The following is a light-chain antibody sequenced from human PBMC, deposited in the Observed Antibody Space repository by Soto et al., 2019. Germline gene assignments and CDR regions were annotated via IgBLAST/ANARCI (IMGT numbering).Light chain of an antibody. CDR2: DVS. J-gene: IGLJ1*01. Sequence: QSALTQPAAVSGSPVQSITISCSGTGSDVGNNNLVPWYQQHPGKAPKVMIYDVSKRPSGVSNRFSGSKSGNTASLTISGLQAEDEADYYCCSYGGTTTLYVFGTGTKVTV. V-gene: IGLV2-23*02. CDR3: CSYGGTTTLYV. CDR1: GSDVGNNNL.